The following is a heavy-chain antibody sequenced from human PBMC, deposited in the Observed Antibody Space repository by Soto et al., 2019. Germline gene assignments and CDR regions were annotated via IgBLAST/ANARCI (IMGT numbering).Heavy chain of an antibody. D-gene: IGHD1-20*01. CDR3: TRRYNWNDNYFDP. CDR2: VYTSDYT. CDR1: GASIRSYY. Sequence: SDTLSLTSSVSGASIRSYYWHWIRQPSGKGLEWIGYVYTSDYTRYSSPLKSRATISVDTSKNQFSLRLTSVTAADTAIYYCTRRYNWNDNYFDPWGPGALVTVSS. V-gene: IGHV4-4*08. J-gene: IGHJ5*02.